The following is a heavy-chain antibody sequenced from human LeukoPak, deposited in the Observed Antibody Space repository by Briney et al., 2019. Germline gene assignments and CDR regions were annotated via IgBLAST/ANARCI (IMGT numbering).Heavy chain of an antibody. CDR3: ARSGPRPKAIDY. J-gene: IGHJ4*02. Sequence: GGSLRLSCVASGFTFSSYWMSWVRQAPGKGLEWVAFIRYDGSNKYYADSVKGRFTISRDNSKNTLYLQMNSLRAEDTAVYYCARSGPRPKAIDYWGQGTLVTVSS. CDR1: GFTFSSYW. V-gene: IGHV3-30*02. CDR2: IRYDGSNK. D-gene: IGHD1-26*01.